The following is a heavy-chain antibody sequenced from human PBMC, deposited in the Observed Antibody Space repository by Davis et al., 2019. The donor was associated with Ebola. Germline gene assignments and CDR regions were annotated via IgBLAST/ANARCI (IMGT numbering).Heavy chain of an antibody. V-gene: IGHV4-34*01. D-gene: IGHD3-10*01. CDR2: INHSGST. CDR1: GGSFSGYY. J-gene: IGHJ5*02. Sequence: MPSETLSLTCAVYGGSFSGYYWSWIRQPPGKGLEWLGEINHSGSTNYNPSLKSRVTISVDTSKNQFSLKLSSVTAADTAEFSCASGEQGPRNYKHTNYNPSLKSRVTISVDTSKNQFSLKLSSVTAADTAVFYCARGGYGSGSYKYRNWFDPWGQGTLVTVSS. CDR3: ASGEQGPRNYKHTNYNPSLKSRVTISVDTSKNQFSLKLSSVTAADTAVFYCARGGYGSGSYKYRNWFDP.